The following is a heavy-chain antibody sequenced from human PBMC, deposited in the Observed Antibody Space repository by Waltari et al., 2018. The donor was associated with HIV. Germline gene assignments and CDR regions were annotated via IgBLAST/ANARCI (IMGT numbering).Heavy chain of an antibody. CDR3: ATTPDYDYGDFWGY. Sequence: EMQLVESGGGLVQPGESLSLSCAASGFSVSTKYMSWVRQAPGKGLEWVSLIYSGGSTFYAHSVNRRFTISRDNSKNTLYLQMDSLRVEDTAVYYCATTPDYDYGDFWGYWGQGTLVTVSS. CDR2: IYSGGST. J-gene: IGHJ4*02. V-gene: IGHV3-66*01. CDR1: GFSVSTKY. D-gene: IGHD3-16*01.